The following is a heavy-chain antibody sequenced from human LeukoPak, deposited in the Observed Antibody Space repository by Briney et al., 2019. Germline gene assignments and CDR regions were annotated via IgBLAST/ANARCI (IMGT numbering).Heavy chain of an antibody. V-gene: IGHV1-69*05. Sequence: SVKVSCKASGGTFSSYAFSWVRQAPGQGLEWMGGIIPIFGTANYAQKFQGRVTMTTDTSTSTAYMELRSLRSDDTAVYYCARDVGTMFCYYYMDVWGKGTTVTISS. CDR2: IIPIFGTA. D-gene: IGHD3-9*01. CDR3: ARDVGTMFCYYYMDV. J-gene: IGHJ6*03. CDR1: GGTFSSYA.